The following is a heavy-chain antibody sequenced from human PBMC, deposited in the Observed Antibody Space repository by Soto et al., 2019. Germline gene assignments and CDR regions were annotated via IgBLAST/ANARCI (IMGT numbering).Heavy chain of an antibody. J-gene: IGHJ5*01. CDR1: GYTFSNYA. CDR2: SIPIFGTA. CDR3: VQMATTHYQFDS. D-gene: IGHD5-12*01. V-gene: IGHV1-69*06. Sequence: ASVNVSCKASGYTFSNYAISWLQQPPGQGVEWMGGSIPIFGTANYEQKFQGRVTITADKSTSTAYMELSSLRSEDTAVYYCVQMATTHYQFDSWGQGTLVTVSS.